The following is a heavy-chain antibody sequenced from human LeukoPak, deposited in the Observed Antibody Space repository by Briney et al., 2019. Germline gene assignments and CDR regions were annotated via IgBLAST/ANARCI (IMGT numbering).Heavy chain of an antibody. CDR3: ARHQVDSSSPLPGSLDY. Sequence: SETLSLTCTVSGGSISSSSYYWGWIRQPPGKGLEWIGSIYYSGSTYYNPSLKSRVTISVDTSKNQFSLKLSSVTAADTAVYYCARHQVDSSSPLPGSLDYWGQGTLVTASS. CDR1: GGSISSSSYY. J-gene: IGHJ4*02. D-gene: IGHD6-19*01. V-gene: IGHV4-39*01. CDR2: IYYSGST.